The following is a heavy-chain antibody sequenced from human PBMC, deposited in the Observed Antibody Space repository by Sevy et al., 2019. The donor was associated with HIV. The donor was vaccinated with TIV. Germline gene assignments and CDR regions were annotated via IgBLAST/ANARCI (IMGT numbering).Heavy chain of an antibody. V-gene: IGHV1-69*10. CDR3: ARDRSGSAMDV. CDR1: GDTYNNYA. Sequence: ASVKVSCKTSGDTYNNYAISWVRQAPVQGLEWMGEIIPVLHKPKFAQRFQGRVSITADESTTTVYMELSGLRSDDTAVYYCARDRSGSAMDVWGQGTTVTVSS. J-gene: IGHJ6*02. D-gene: IGHD3-22*01. CDR2: IIPVLHKP.